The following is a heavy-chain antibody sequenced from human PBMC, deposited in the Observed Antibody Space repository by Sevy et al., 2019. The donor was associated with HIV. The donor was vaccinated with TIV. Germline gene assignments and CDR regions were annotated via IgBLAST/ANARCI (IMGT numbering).Heavy chain of an antibody. Sequence: GGSLRLSCAASGFTFSSYWMSWVRQAPGKGLEWVANIKQDGSEKYYVHSVKGRFTISRDNAKNSLYLQMNSLRAEDTAVYYCARAQGIAVAGTTYYYGMDVWGQGTTVTVSS. D-gene: IGHD6-19*01. CDR1: GFTFSSYW. J-gene: IGHJ6*02. CDR2: IKQDGSEK. CDR3: ARAQGIAVAGTTYYYGMDV. V-gene: IGHV3-7*01.